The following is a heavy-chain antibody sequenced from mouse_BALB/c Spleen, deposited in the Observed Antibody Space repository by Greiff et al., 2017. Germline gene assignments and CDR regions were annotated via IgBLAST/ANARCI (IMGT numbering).Heavy chain of an antibody. Sequence: EVQLQQSGAELVRPGALVKLSCKASGFNFTDYYMHWVKQRPEQGLEWIGWIDPENGNTIYDPKFQGKASITADTSSNTAYLQLSSLTSEDTAVYYGARGNPYFDYWGQGTTLTVSS. CDR1: GFNFTDYY. CDR3: ARGNPYFDY. V-gene: IGHV14-1*02. D-gene: IGHD2-1*01. CDR2: IDPENGNT. J-gene: IGHJ2*01.